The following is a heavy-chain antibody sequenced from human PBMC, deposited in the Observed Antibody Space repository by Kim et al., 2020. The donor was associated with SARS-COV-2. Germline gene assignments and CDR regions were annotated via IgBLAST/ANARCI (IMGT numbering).Heavy chain of an antibody. CDR1: GGSISSSSYY. Sequence: SETLSLTCTVSGGSISSSSYYWGWIRQPPGKGLEWIGSIYYSGSTYYNPSLKSRVTISVDTSKNQFSLKLSSVTAADTAVYYFARLFRRQLVRLRAFDIWGQVTMVTVSS. J-gene: IGHJ3*02. V-gene: IGHV4-39*01. D-gene: IGHD6-13*01. CDR2: IYYSGST. CDR3: ARLFRRQLVRLRAFDI.